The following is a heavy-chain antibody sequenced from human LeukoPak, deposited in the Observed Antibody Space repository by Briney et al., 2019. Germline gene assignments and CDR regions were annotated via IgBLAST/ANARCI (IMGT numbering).Heavy chain of an antibody. CDR2: ISAYNGNT. CDR1: GYTFTNYG. J-gene: IGHJ4*02. D-gene: IGHD3-16*01. V-gene: IGHV1-18*01. CDR3: ARETAVWGSYRSLGF. Sequence: ASVKVSCKASGYTFTNYGISWVRQAPGQGLEWMGWISAYNGNTNYAQKLQGRVTMTTDTSTSTAYMELRSLRSDDTAVYYCARETAVWGSYRSLGFWGQGTLVTVSS.